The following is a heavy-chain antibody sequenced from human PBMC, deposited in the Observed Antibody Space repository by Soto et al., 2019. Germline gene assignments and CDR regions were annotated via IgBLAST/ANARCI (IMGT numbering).Heavy chain of an antibody. J-gene: IGHJ4*02. CDR2: INSDGSTT. CDR1: GSTFSTYW. Sequence: GGSLRLSSAASGSTFSTYWMHWVRQSPGKGLVWVSRINSDGSTTNYADSAKGRFTISRDNAKNTLYLQMTSLRAEDTAVYYCARAALGTSTWYDYWGQGTLVTVSS. D-gene: IGHD6-13*01. V-gene: IGHV3-74*01. CDR3: ARAALGTSTWYDY.